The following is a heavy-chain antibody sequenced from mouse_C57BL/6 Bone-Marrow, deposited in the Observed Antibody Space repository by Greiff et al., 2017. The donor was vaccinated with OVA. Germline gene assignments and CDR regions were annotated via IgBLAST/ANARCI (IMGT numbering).Heavy chain of an antibody. D-gene: IGHD2-3*01. CDR3: ARIRMVTRGYYYAMDY. V-gene: IGHV1-53*01. Sequence: QVKLQQPGTELVKPGASVKLSCKASGYTFTSYWLHWVKQRPGQGLEWIGNINPSNGGPNYNEKFKSKGTLTVDKSSSTAYMQLSSLTSEDSAVYYCARIRMVTRGYYYAMDYWGQGTSVTVSS. J-gene: IGHJ4*01. CDR2: INPSNGGP. CDR1: GYTFTSYW.